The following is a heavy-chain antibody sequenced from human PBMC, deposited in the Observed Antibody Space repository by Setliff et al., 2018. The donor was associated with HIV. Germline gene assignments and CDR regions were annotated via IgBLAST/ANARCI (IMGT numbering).Heavy chain of an antibody. CDR2: VYYTGST. CDR1: GGSISSYY. Sequence: NPSETLSLTCTVSGGSISSYYWSWIRQPPGKGLEWIGYVYYTGSTNYNPSLESRVTISVDTSKNQFSLELNSVTAADTAVYYCARPRYTYGTPPAFDIWGRGTVVTVSS. CDR3: ARPRYTYGTPPAFDI. D-gene: IGHD5-18*01. V-gene: IGHV4-59*08. J-gene: IGHJ3*02.